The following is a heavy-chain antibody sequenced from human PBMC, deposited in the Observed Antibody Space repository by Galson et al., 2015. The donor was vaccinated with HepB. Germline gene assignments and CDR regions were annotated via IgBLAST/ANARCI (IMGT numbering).Heavy chain of an antibody. CDR1: GITFSSYA. Sequence: SLRLSCAASGITFSSYAMSWVRQAPGKGLEWVSTITAGGASTYYAASVTGRFTISRDNSKNTVYLQMNSLRADDTAVYYCANSPMSDYWGQGTLVTVFS. V-gene: IGHV3-23*01. CDR2: ITAGGAST. CDR3: ANSPMSDY. D-gene: IGHD3-22*01. J-gene: IGHJ4*02.